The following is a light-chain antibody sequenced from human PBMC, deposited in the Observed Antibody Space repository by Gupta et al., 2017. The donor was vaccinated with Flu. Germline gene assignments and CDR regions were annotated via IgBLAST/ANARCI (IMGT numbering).Light chain of an antibody. CDR3: QQYVSSPQT. CDR1: QSVDSTY. CDR2: AAS. J-gene: IGKJ1*01. V-gene: IGKV3-20*01. Sequence: DIVLTQSPGTLSLSPGERATLSCRASQSVDSTYLAWYQQKSGQTPRLLIYAASSRATGIPDRFSGRWSGTDVTLTSSRLEPDDFAVDYGQQYVSSPQTFGQGTKVEIK.